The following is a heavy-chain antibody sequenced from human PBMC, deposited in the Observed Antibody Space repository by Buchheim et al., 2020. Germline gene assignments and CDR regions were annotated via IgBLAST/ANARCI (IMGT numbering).Heavy chain of an antibody. CDR2: IKEDGSEK. D-gene: IGHD6-19*01. Sequence: EVQLVKSGGGLVQPGGSLRLSCAASGFTFSSYWISWVRQAPGKGLEWVANIKEDGSEKYYVDSVKGRFTISRDNAKSSLYLQMNSLRAEDTAVYYCARDRGWLQFDYWGQGTL. J-gene: IGHJ4*02. V-gene: IGHV3-7*01. CDR1: GFTFSSYW. CDR3: ARDRGWLQFDY.